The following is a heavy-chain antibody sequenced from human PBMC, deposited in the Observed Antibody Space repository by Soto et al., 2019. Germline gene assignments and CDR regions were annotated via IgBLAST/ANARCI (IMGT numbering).Heavy chain of an antibody. D-gene: IGHD4-4*01. J-gene: IGHJ4*02. V-gene: IGHV3-7*03. CDR1: GFSFSSAW. CDR2: MNEDGSER. Sequence: GGSLRLSCAVSGFSFSSAWMTWIRQAPGKGLERVAIMNEDGSERYYVDSVKGRFTVSRDNAKNALFLQMNSLRVEDTAVYFCARDRAYSRFDYWGQGSLVTVSS. CDR3: ARDRAYSRFDY.